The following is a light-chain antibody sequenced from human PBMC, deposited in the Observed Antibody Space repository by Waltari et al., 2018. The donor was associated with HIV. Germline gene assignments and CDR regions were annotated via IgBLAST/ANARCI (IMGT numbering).Light chain of an antibody. CDR2: NSN. V-gene: IGLV1-44*01. CDR1: SPNVGSDA. Sequence: QPVLTQPPSAPGPPGQRLPLSCSGSSPNVGSDAVYVYPQVPGPAPKLLIFNSNQRPSGVPDRFSASKSGTSASLAISGLQSDDEADYYCATWDHELDSWVFGGGTKLTVL. J-gene: IGLJ3*02. CDR3: ATWDHELDSWV.